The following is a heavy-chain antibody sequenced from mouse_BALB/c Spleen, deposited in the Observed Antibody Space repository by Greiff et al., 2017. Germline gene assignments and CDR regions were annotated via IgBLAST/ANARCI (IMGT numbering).Heavy chain of an antibody. CDR3: ARGLHYYAMDY. CDR2: INPSNGRT. J-gene: IGHJ4*01. V-gene: IGHV1S81*02. CDR1: GYTFTSYW. Sequence: VQLQQPGAELVKPGASVKLSCKASGYTFTSYWMHWVKQRPGQGLEWIGEINPSNGRTNYNEKFKSKATLTVDKSSSTAYMQLSSLTSEDSAVYYCARGLHYYAMDYWGQGTSVTVSS.